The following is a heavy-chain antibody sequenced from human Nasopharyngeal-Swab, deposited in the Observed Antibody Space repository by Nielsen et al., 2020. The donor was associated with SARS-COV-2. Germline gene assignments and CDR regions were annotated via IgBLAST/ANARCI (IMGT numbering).Heavy chain of an antibody. CDR2: IKQDASEM. CDR1: GFTFSGYW. V-gene: IGHV3-7*01. CDR3: ARDQGYGSGQDFDY. Sequence: GGSLRLSCAASGFTFSGYWMSWVRQVPGKGLEWVANIKQDASEMYYVDSVKGRFTISRDNAKNSLYLQMNSLRDEDTAVYYCARDQGYGSGQDFDYWGQGTLLTVSS. J-gene: IGHJ4*02. D-gene: IGHD3-10*01.